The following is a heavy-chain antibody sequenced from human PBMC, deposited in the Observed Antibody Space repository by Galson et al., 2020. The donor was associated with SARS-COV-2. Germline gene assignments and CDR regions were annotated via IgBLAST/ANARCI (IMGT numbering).Heavy chain of an antibody. Sequence: SETLSLTCAVSGDSISTSNWWAWVRQPPGKGLEWIGEIYPSGSTNYNPSLKSRLTISVDTSKNHFSLRLRSLTAADTAVYYCARRGGYSVNDFAHWGQGTLVTVSS. J-gene: IGHJ5*02. CDR3: ARRGGYSVNDFAH. D-gene: IGHD5-12*01. CDR2: IYPSGST. CDR1: GDSISTSNW. V-gene: IGHV4-4*02.